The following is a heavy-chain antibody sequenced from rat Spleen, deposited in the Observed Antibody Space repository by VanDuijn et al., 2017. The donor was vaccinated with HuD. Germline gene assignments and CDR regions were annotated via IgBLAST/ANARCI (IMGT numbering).Heavy chain of an antibody. CDR1: GFTFNNYW. CDR3: ARRHYGYTDYFDY. J-gene: IGHJ2*01. V-gene: IGHV5S23*01. D-gene: IGHD1-11*01. Sequence: EVQLVESGGGLVQPGRSLKLSCVASGFTFNNYWMTWIRQAPTKGLEWVASISPSGGRTNYRDSVKGRFTISRDNAENTVYLQMDSLGSEDTATYYCARRHYGYTDYFDYWGQGVMVTVSS. CDR2: ISPSGGRT.